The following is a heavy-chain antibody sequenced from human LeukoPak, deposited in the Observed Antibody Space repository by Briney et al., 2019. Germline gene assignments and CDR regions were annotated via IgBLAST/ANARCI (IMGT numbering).Heavy chain of an antibody. J-gene: IGHJ3*02. CDR2: IYYSGST. CDR3: ARGRALGSYWPHAFDI. D-gene: IGHD1-26*01. V-gene: IGHV4-59*01. CDR1: GGSISSYY. Sequence: PSETLSLTCTVSGGSISSYYWSWLRQPPGKGLEWIGYIYYSGSTNYNPSLKSRVTISVDTSKNQFSLKLSSVTAADTAVYYCARGRALGSYWPHAFDIWGQGTMVTVSS.